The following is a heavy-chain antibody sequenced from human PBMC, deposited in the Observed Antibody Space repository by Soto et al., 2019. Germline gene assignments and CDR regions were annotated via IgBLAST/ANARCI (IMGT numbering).Heavy chain of an antibody. V-gene: IGHV3-23*01. CDR3: APRYLGYFDWPNWGGY. J-gene: IGHJ4*02. CDR2: ISGSGGST. CDR1: GFTFSSYA. D-gene: IGHD3-9*01. Sequence: GGSLRLSCAASGFTFSSYAMSWVRQAPGKGLEWVSAISGSGGSTYYADSVKGRFTISRDNSKNTLYLQMNSLRAEDTAVYYCAPRYLGYFDWPNWGGYWGQGTLVTVSS.